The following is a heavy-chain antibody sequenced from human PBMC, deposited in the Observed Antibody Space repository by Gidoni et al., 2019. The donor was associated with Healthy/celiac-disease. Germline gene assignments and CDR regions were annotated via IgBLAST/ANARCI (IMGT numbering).Heavy chain of an antibody. V-gene: IGHV3-33*01. D-gene: IGHD3-10*01. CDR2: IWYDGSKK. CDR3: ARDWVRYGSGSSLDP. CDR1: GSTFTSYG. Sequence: QVQLVASGGGVAQPGRSLRPSCAASGSTFTSYGMHWVPQAPGKGLGWVAVIWYDGSKKYYADSVKGRFTISRDNSKNTLYLQMNSLRAEDTAVYYCARDWVRYGSGSSLDPWGQGTLVTVSS. J-gene: IGHJ5*02.